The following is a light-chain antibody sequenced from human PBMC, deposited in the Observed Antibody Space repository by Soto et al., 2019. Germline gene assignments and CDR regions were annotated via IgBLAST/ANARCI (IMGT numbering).Light chain of an antibody. CDR1: SSDIGSYKF. CDR2: EGS. CDR3: CSYAGSPNV. Sequence: QSVLTQPASVSESPGQSITISCTGTSSDIGSYKFVSWYQHHPGKAPKLRIYEGSKRPSGVSDRFSGSTSGHTAYLTISGLQADAETDYYCCSYAGSPNVSGTGTKVTDL. V-gene: IGLV2-23*01. J-gene: IGLJ1*01.